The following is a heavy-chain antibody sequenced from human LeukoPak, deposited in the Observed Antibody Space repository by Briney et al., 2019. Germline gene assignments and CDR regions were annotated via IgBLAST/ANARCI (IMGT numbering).Heavy chain of an antibody. V-gene: IGHV4-39*07. D-gene: IGHD2-21*01. Sequence: PSETLSLTCTVSGGSINNANYHWGWIRQPPGRGLEWIGSIYYSGSTSYNPSLKSRVTMSVDTSKNQLSMELRFLTAADTAVYYCATSHDVKTAPYDLWGQGTLVTVSS. J-gene: IGHJ5*02. CDR3: ATSHDVKTAPYDL. CDR2: IYYSGST. CDR1: GGSINNANYH.